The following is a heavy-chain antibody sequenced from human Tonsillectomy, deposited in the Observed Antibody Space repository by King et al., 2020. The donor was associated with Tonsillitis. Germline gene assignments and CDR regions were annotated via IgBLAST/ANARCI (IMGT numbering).Heavy chain of an antibody. V-gene: IGHV4-39*01. J-gene: IGHJ6*02. CDR3: ARCECSSTSCYGPYYGMDV. Sequence: LQLQESGPGLVKPSETLSLTCTVSGGSISSSSYYWGWIRQPPGKGLEWIGSIYYSGSTYYNPSLKSRVTISVDTSKNQFSLKLSSVTAADTAVYYCARCECSSTSCYGPYYGMDVWGQGTTVTVSS. CDR1: GGSISSSSYY. CDR2: IYYSGST. D-gene: IGHD2-2*01.